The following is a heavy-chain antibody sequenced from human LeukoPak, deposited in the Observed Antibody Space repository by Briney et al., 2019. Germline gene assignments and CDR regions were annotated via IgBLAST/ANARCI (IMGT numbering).Heavy chain of an antibody. Sequence: SVKVSCTASGGTFSTYAISWVRQAPGHGLEWMGGSIPISGTANYAQKFQGRVTITADESTSTGYIELSSLRSEDTAVYYCAREGDIVATTRPGNFDYWGQGTLVTVSS. CDR2: SIPISGTA. CDR1: GGTFSTYA. V-gene: IGHV1-69*01. D-gene: IGHD5-12*01. CDR3: AREGDIVATTRPGNFDY. J-gene: IGHJ4*02.